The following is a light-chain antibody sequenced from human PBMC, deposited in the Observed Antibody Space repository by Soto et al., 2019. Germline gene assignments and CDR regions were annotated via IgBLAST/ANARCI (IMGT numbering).Light chain of an antibody. V-gene: IGLV2-11*01. CDR3: CSYAGSYTYV. CDR1: SSDVGGYNY. J-gene: IGLJ1*01. Sequence: QSVLTQPRSVSGSPGQSVTISCTGTSSDVGGYNYVSWYQQHPGKAPNLMIYDVSKRPSGVPDRFSGSKSGNTASLTISGRHAEDDADYYCCSYAGSYTYVFGTGTKVTVL. CDR2: DVS.